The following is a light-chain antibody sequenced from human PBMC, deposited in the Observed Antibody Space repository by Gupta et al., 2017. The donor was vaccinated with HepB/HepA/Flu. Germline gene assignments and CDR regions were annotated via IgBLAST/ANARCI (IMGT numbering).Light chain of an antibody. CDR3: QQDYNIPWT. CDR1: QSILYSSTNNNY. V-gene: IGKV4-1*01. CDR2: WAS. J-gene: IGKJ1*01. Sequence: DIVMTQSPDSLAVSLGERATINCKSSQSILYSSTNNNYLAWYQQKPGQPPKLLIYWASTRESGVPDRFSGSGSGTDFTLTIDSLQAEDVAVYYCQQDYNIPWTFGQGTKVEIK.